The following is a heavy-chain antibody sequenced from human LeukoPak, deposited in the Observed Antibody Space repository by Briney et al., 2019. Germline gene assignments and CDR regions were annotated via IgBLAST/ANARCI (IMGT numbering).Heavy chain of an antibody. CDR3: ARDRYGVRSGSCDY. V-gene: IGHV1-18*01. Sequence: ASVKVSCKASGYTFTSYGISWVRQAPGQGLEWMGWISGDNGDTNYAQKLQGRVTMTTDASTSTAYMELRSLRYDDTAVYYCARDRYGVRSGSCDYWGQGTLVTVSS. CDR2: ISGDNGDT. CDR1: GYTFTSYG. J-gene: IGHJ4*02. D-gene: IGHD1-26*01.